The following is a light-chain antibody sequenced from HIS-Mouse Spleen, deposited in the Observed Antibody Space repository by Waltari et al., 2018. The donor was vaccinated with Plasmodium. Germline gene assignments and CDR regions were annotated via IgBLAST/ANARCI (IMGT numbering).Light chain of an antibody. Sequence: DIQMTQPQSSLSASLEARVPSTCRASQSISSYLNWYQQKPGKAPKLLIYAASSLQSGVPSRFSGSGSGTDFTLTISSLQPEDFATYYCQQSYSTPQLTFGGGTKVEIK. CDR3: QQSYSTPQLT. CDR2: AAS. CDR1: QSISSY. V-gene: IGKV1-39*01. J-gene: IGKJ4*01.